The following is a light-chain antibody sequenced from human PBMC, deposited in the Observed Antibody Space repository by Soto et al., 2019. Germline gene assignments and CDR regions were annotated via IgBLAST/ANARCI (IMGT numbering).Light chain of an antibody. CDR1: SSDVGGYNY. CDR2: DVS. J-gene: IGLJ2*01. Sequence: QSALTQPASVSGSPGQSITISCTGTSSDVGGYNYVSWYQQHPGKAPKLMIYDVSNRPSGVSNRSSGSKSGNTASLTISGLQAEDEADYYCSSYTSSSTLRVFGGGTKLTVL. V-gene: IGLV2-14*01. CDR3: SSYTSSSTLRV.